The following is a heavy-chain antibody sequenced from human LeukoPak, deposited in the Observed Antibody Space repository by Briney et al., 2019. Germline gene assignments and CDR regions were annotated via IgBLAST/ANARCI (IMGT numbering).Heavy chain of an antibody. V-gene: IGHV4-59*01. J-gene: IGHJ5*02. CDR1: GGSICSYY. CDR3: ARLSDWFDP. Sequence: SETLSLTCTVSGGSICSYYWSWIRQPPGKGLEWVGYIYDSGSTNYNPSLKSRVTISVDTSKNQFSLKLSSVTAADTAVYYCARLSDWFDPWGQGTLVTVSS. CDR2: IYDSGST.